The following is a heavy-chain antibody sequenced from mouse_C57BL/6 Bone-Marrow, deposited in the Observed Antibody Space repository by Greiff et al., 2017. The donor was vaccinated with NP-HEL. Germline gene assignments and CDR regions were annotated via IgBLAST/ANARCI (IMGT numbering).Heavy chain of an antibody. Sequence: VQLQQSGAELVKPGASVKLSCKASGYTFTSYWMQWVKQRPGQGLEWIGEIDPSDSYTNYNQKFKGKATLTVDTSSSTAYMQLSSLTSEDSAVYYCARNYGSHFDYWGQGTTLTVSS. D-gene: IGHD1-1*01. CDR3: ARNYGSHFDY. J-gene: IGHJ2*01. V-gene: IGHV1-50*01. CDR1: GYTFTSYW. CDR2: IDPSDSYT.